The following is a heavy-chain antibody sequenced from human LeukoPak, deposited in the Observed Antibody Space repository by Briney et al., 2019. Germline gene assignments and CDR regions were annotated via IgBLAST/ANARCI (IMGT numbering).Heavy chain of an antibody. V-gene: IGHV4-34*01. CDR3: ARDLYGGLFDY. J-gene: IGHJ4*02. D-gene: IGHD4/OR15-4a*01. CDR1: GGSFSGYY. CDR2: INHSGST. Sequence: SETLSLTCAVYGGSFSGYYSNWIRQPPGKGLKWIGEINHSGSTNYNPSRKGRVTMPVDTSKKQISLKLNSVTAADKAVYYCARDLYGGLFDYWGQGTLVTVSS.